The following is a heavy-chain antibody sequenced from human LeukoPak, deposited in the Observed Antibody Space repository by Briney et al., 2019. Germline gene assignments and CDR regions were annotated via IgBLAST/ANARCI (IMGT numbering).Heavy chain of an antibody. D-gene: IGHD3-10*01. J-gene: IGHJ5*02. CDR1: RFTFSNYW. CDR3: ARATLGWFDP. Sequence: GGSLRLSCAASRFTFSNYWMSWVRHAPGKGLEWVTSVDQDGSDKFSVDSVKGRFTISRDNARNSMYLQLNSLRVEDTAVYYCARATLGWFDPWGQGALVTVSA. V-gene: IGHV3-7*01. CDR2: VDQDGSDK.